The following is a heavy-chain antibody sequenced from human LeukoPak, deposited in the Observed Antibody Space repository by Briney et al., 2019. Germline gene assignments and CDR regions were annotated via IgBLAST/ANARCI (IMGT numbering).Heavy chain of an antibody. CDR3: ARVSSGYSGYDY. CDR2: IIPIFGTA. D-gene: IGHD5-12*01. Sequence: SVKVSCKASGYTFTDHYIHWVRQGPGQGLEWMGRIIPIFGTANYAQKFQGRVTITTDESTSTAYMELSSLRSEDTAVYYCARVSSGYSGYDYWGQGTLVTVSS. CDR1: GYTFTDHY. J-gene: IGHJ4*02. V-gene: IGHV1-69*05.